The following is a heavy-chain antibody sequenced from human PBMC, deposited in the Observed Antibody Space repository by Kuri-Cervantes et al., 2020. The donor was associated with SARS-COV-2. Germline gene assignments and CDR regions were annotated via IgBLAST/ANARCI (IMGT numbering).Heavy chain of an antibody. CDR1: GASFGNYH. D-gene: IGHD3-9*01. V-gene: IGHV4-34*12. CDR2: IIYSGST. CDR3: ARLRRLSRDWFATGYYMDV. Sequence: GSLRLSCGVSGASFGNYHWSWVRQPPGKGLEWIGDIIYSGSTNYSPSLKSRVTISVDTSKNQFSLNLASVTAADTAVYHCARLRRLSRDWFATGYYMDVWGKGTKVTVSS. J-gene: IGHJ6*03.